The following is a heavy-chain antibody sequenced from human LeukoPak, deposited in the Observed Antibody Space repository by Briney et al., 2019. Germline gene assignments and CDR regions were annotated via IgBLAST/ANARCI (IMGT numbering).Heavy chain of an antibody. CDR1: GGSISSGGYS. Sequence: SQTLSLTCAVSGGSISSGGYSWNWIRQPPGQGLEWIGYIYRSGSTYYSPSLESRVTISIDRSKNQFSLNLSSVTAADTAVYYCARADYYGSGGYPPYFDYWGQGTLVTVSS. J-gene: IGHJ4*02. D-gene: IGHD3-10*01. CDR2: IYRSGST. CDR3: ARADYYGSGGYPPYFDY. V-gene: IGHV4-30-2*01.